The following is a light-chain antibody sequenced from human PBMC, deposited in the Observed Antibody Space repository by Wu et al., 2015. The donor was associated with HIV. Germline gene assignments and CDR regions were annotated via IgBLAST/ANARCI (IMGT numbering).Light chain of an antibody. Sequence: EVVLTQSPGSLSLSPGERATLSCRASQSITTNYLAWYQQKPGQPPRLLIYAVSNRATGISDRFSGSGSGTDFTLTISRLEPEDSAVYHCQQYAKLPPTFGQGPSWKSN. J-gene: IGKJ2*01. CDR1: QSITTNY. V-gene: IGKV3-20*01. CDR3: QQYAKLPPT. CDR2: AVS.